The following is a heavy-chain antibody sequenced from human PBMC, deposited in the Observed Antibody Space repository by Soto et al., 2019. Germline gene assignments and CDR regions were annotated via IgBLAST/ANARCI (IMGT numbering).Heavy chain of an antibody. CDR3: ARDNWNSY. J-gene: IGHJ4*01. CDR2: IHNDGSTT. CDR1: GFTFSSYW. V-gene: IGHV3-74*01. Sequence: PGGSLILSCAASGFTFSSYWMHWVRQAPGKGLMWVSRIHNDGSTTRYADSVKGRFTISRDNAKNTLYLQMSSLRVEDTAVYYCARDNWNSYWGQGTLVTVSS. D-gene: IGHD1-7*01.